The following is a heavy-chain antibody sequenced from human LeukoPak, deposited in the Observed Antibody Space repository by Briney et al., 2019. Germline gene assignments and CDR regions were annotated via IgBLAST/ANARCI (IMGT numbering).Heavy chain of an antibody. D-gene: IGHD6-19*01. CDR1: GGSISSYY. CDR3: ARDSPWGGCDY. J-gene: IGHJ4*02. Sequence: SETLSLTCTVSGGSISSYYWSWIRQPPGKGLEWIGYIYYSGNTNYNPSLKSRVTISVGTSKNQFSLKLSSVTAADTAVYYCARDSPWGGCDYWGQGTLVTVSS. V-gene: IGHV4-59*01. CDR2: IYYSGNT.